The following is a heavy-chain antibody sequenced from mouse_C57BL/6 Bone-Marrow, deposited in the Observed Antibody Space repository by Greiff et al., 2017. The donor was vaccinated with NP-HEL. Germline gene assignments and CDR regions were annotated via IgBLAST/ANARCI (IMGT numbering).Heavy chain of an antibody. D-gene: IGHD1-1*01. J-gene: IGHJ4*01. Sequence: EVKLQQSGPVLVKPGASVKMSCKASGYTFTDYYMNWVKQSHGKSLEWIGVINPYNGGTSYNQKFKGKATLTVDKSSSTAYMELNSLTSEDSAVYYCARAFFPRVDWGQGTSVTVSS. CDR2: INPYNGGT. V-gene: IGHV1-19*01. CDR3: ARAFFPRVD. CDR1: GYTFTDYY.